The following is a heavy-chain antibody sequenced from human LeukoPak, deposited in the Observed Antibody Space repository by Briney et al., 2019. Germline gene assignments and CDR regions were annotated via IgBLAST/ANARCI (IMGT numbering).Heavy chain of an antibody. V-gene: IGHV3-7*03. CDR2: IKQDGSEK. Sequence: GGSLRLSCAASGFTFSSYWMSWVRQAPGKGLEWVANIKQDGSEKYYVDSVKGRFTISRDNAKNSLYLQMSSLRAEDTAVYYCAREVSYGGPDTYYYYYYGMDVWGQGTTVTVSS. CDR3: AREVSYGGPDTYYYYYYGMDV. CDR1: GFTFSSYW. J-gene: IGHJ6*02. D-gene: IGHD4-23*01.